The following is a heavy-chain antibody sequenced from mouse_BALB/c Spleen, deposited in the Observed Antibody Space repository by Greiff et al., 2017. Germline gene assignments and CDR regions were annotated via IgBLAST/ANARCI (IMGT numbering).Heavy chain of an antibody. D-gene: IGHD1-2*01. Sequence: EVQVVESGGGLVQPGGSLTLSCAASGFTFSSYTMSWVRQTPEKRLAWVAYISNGGGRTYYPDTVKGLFTLSRDNAKNTRYLQMRSRKSEDTAMYYWARQYYGFLGNAMDYWGQGTSVTVSS. CDR3: ARQYYGFLGNAMDY. V-gene: IGHV5-12-2*01. J-gene: IGHJ4*01. CDR1: GFTFSSYT. CDR2: ISNGGGRT.